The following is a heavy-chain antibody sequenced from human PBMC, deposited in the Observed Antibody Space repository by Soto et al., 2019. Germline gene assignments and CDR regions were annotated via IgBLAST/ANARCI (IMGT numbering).Heavy chain of an antibody. D-gene: IGHD6-13*01. J-gene: IGHJ6*02. CDR3: AREWSSSWYVVYYYYGMDV. CDR2: ISYDGSNK. Sequence: GGSLRLSCAASGFTFSSYAMHWVRQAPGKGLEWVAVISYDGSNKYYADSVKGRFTISRDNSKNTLYLQMNSLRAEDTAVYYCAREWSSSWYVVYYYYGMDVWGQGTTVTVSS. V-gene: IGHV3-30-3*01. CDR1: GFTFSSYA.